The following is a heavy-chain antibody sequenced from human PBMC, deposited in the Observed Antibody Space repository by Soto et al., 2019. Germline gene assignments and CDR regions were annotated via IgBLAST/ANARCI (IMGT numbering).Heavy chain of an antibody. J-gene: IGHJ4*02. CDR3: APYYDIWSRSYWADQ. Sequence: EVQLVESGGGLVQPGRSLRLSCAASGLSFRNYWMDWVRQAPGKGLEWVATINQEGTEKYYVDSVNGRFTISRDNAKNSLYLQMNNLRAEDTAVYYCAPYYDIWSRSYWADQWGQGTLVTVS. CDR2: INQEGTEK. CDR1: GLSFRNYW. D-gene: IGHD3-3*01. V-gene: IGHV3-7*01.